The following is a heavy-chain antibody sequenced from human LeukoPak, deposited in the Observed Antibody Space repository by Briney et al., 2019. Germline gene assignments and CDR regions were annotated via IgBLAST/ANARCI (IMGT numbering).Heavy chain of an antibody. V-gene: IGHV4-38-2*01. CDR1: GDSLSSDYY. J-gene: IGHJ4*02. Sequence: SETLSLTCAVSGDSLSSDYYWGGIRQPPGEGLEWIGSIYRSGNTFYNPSLKSRLTISVDTFSNQFSPNLSIVSAPDTAVYYSARQNSNYRVMIYFDYWGQGILVTVSS. CDR2: IYRSGNT. CDR3: ARQNSNYRVMIYFDY. D-gene: IGHD4-11*01.